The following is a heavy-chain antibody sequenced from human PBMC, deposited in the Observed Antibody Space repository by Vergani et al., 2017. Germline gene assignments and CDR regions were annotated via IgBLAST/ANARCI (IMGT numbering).Heavy chain of an antibody. J-gene: IGHJ6*02. CDR3: AGCRRGSGTLPYYYYYGMDV. CDR2: INTNTGNP. Sequence: QVQLVQSGSELKKPGASVKVSCKASGYTFTSYAMNWVRQAPGQGLEWMGWINTNTGNPTYAQGFTGRFVFSLDTSVSTAYLKISSLKGEDTAVYYCAGCRRGSGTLPYYYYYGMDVWGQGTTVTVSS. CDR1: GYTFTSYA. D-gene: IGHD3-10*01. V-gene: IGHV7-4-1*02.